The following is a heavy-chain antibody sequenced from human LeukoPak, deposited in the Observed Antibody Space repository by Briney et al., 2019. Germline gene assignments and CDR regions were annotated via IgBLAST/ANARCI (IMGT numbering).Heavy chain of an antibody. D-gene: IGHD4/OR15-4a*01. CDR1: GFTFSKYY. CDR2: IYSDNT. J-gene: IGHJ4*02. Sequence: RGSLRLSCGASGFTFSKYYMSWVRQAPGKGLEWVSFIYSDNTHYSDSVKGRFTISRDNSKNTLYLQMNSLRAEDTAVYYCARRAGAYSHPYDYWGQGTLVTVSS. V-gene: IGHV3-53*01. CDR3: ARRAGAYSHPYDY.